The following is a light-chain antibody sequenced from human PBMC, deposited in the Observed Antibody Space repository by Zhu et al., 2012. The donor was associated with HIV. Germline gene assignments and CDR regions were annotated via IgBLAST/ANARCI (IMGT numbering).Light chain of an antibody. Sequence: DIQMTQSPSTVSASVGDRVTITCRASQTVSPWLAWYQQKPGKVPKLLISKTSTLESGVPSRFSGTGSGTEFTLTISSLQPDDSATYHCQQYIMYWTFGQGTKVEI. J-gene: IGKJ1*01. CDR2: KTS. CDR1: QTVSPW. CDR3: QQYIMYWT. V-gene: IGKV1-5*03.